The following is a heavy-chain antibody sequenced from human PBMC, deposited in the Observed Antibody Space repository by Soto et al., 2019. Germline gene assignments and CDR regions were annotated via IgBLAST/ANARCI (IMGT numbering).Heavy chain of an antibody. CDR1: GGSISSGGYY. CDR3: ARDKTTHDAFDI. J-gene: IGHJ3*02. D-gene: IGHD4-17*01. CDR2: TYYSGST. Sequence: PSETLSLTCTVSGGSISSGGYYWSWIRQHPGKGLEWIGYTYYSGSTYYNPSLKSRVTISVDTSKNQFSLKLSSVTAADTAVYYCARDKTTHDAFDIWGQGTMVTVSS. V-gene: IGHV4-31*03.